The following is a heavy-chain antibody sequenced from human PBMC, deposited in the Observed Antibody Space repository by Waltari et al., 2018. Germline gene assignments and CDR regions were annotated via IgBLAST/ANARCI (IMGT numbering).Heavy chain of an antibody. J-gene: IGHJ6*02. CDR1: GGTFRSYA. V-gene: IGHV1-69*08. Sequence: QVQLVQSGAEVKKPGSSVKVSCKASGGTFRSYALSWVQQAPGQGLAWMGRIISIVGTSTYAKKFQGRVTITSDNSPVTAYMELSSLRSEDTAVYYCARDSDFWSGYPLGYYGMDVWGQGTTVTVSS. D-gene: IGHD3-3*01. CDR3: ARDSDFWSGYPLGYYGMDV. CDR2: IISIVGTS.